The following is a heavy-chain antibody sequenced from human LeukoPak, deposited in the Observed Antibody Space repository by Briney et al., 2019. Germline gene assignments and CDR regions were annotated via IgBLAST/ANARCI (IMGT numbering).Heavy chain of an antibody. CDR3: ARESKDSSGWFAAFDY. V-gene: IGHV4-61*01. J-gene: IGHJ4*02. D-gene: IGHD6-19*01. CDR2: IYYSGST. CDR1: GGSVSSGSYY. Sequence: PSETLSLTCTVSGGSVSSGSYYWSWIRQPPGKGLEWIGYIYYSGSTNYNPSLKSRVTISVDTSKNQSSLKLSSVTAADTAVYYCARESKDSSGWFAAFDYWGQGTLVTVSS.